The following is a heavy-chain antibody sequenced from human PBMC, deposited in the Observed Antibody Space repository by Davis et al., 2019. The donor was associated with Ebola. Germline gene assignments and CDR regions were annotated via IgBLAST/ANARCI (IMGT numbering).Heavy chain of an antibody. CDR2: ISSNGGST. V-gene: IGHV3-64D*08. Sequence: GGSLRLSCSASGFTFSSYAMHWVRQAPGKGLEYVSAISSNGGSTYYADSVKGRFTISRDNSKNTLYLQMSSLRAEDTAVYYCARAFSSGSITPFDYWGQGTLVTVSS. D-gene: IGHD3-22*01. CDR1: GFTFSSYA. CDR3: ARAFSSGSITPFDY. J-gene: IGHJ4*02.